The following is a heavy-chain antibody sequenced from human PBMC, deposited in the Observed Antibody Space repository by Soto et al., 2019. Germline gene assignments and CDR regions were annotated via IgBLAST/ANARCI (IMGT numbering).Heavy chain of an antibody. CDR2: IIPILGIA. CDR3: ARDPTVNIHGY. D-gene: IGHD4-17*01. J-gene: IGHJ4*02. CDR1: GGTFSSYT. Sequence: QVQLVQSGAAVKKPGSSVKVSCKASGGTFSSYTISWVRQAPGQGLEWMGSIIPILGIANYAQKFQGRVTITADKSTSTAYMELSSLRSEDTAVYYCARDPTVNIHGYWGQGTLVTVSS. V-gene: IGHV1-69*08.